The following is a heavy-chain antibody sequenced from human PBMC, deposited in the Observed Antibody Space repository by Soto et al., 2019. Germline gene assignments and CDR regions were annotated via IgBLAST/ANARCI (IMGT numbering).Heavy chain of an antibody. CDR3: AKDRITIFGVDTRVFDY. CDR2: ISGSGGST. V-gene: IGHV3-23*01. D-gene: IGHD3-3*01. Sequence: GVSLRLSCAASGFTFSSYAMSWVRQAPGKGLEWVSAISGSGGSTYYADSVKGRFTISRDNSKNTLYLQMNSLRAEDTAVYYCAKDRITIFGVDTRVFDYWGQGTLVTVSS. CDR1: GFTFSSYA. J-gene: IGHJ4*02.